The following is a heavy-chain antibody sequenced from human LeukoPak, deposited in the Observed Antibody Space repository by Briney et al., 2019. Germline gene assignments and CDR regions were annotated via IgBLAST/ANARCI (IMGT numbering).Heavy chain of an antibody. Sequence: ASVKVSCKASGYTFNDYYIHWVRQAPGQGLEWMGWINPNNCVTDYAQKFQGRVTMTEDTSTDTAYMELSSLRSEDTAVYYCATHAAMIVVLWGQGTLVTVSS. CDR1: GYTFNDYY. D-gene: IGHD3-22*01. J-gene: IGHJ4*02. V-gene: IGHV1-2*02. CDR2: INPNNCVT. CDR3: ATHAAMIVVL.